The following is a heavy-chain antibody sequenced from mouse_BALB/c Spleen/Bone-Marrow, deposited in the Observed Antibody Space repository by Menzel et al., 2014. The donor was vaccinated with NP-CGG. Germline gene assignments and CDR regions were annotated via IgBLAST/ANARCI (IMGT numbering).Heavy chain of an antibody. J-gene: IGHJ3*01. CDR1: GYTFTSYW. CDR2: IYPSDSYT. V-gene: IGHV1-69*02. D-gene: IGHD1-1*01. CDR3: TRVRGYSSRAWFAY. Sequence: VQLQESGAELVRPGASVKLSCKASGYTFTSYWINWVKQRPGQGLEWIGNIYPSDSYTNYNQKFKDKATLTVDKSPSTAYMQLSSPTSEDSAVYYCTRVRGYSSRAWFAYWGQGTLVTVSA.